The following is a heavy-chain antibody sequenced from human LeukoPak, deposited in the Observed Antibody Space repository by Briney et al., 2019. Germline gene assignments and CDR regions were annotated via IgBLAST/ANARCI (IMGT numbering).Heavy chain of an antibody. D-gene: IGHD1-1*01. CDR1: GGSISNNNYY. V-gene: IGHV4-39*01. Sequence: SETLSLTCTLSGGSISNNNYYWAWIRQPPGKGLEYIGSMYYSVSHYFNPSLKSRFTIPVATSKNQLSLRLTSVTATATAVDYCATCRTAKTGFDYWGQGTLVTVSS. J-gene: IGHJ4*02. CDR3: ATCRTAKTGFDY. CDR2: MYYSVSH.